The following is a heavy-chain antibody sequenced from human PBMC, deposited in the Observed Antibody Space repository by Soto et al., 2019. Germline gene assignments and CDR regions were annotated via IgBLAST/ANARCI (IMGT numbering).Heavy chain of an antibody. CDR2: ISYDGSNK. CDR1: GFTFSSYA. V-gene: IGHV3-30-3*01. CDR3: ARPLWRNDYNWGYFDL. Sequence: QVQLVESGGGVVQPGRSLRLSCAASGFTFSSYAMHWVRQAPGKGLEWVAVISYDGSNKYYADSVKGRFTISRANSTNALYLQLNSLRAEDTAVYYCARPLWRNDYNWGYFDLWGRGTLVTVSS. J-gene: IGHJ2*01. D-gene: IGHD4-4*01.